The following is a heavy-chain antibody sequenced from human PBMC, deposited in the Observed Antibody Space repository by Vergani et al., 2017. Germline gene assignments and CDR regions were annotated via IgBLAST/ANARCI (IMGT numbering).Heavy chain of an antibody. CDR2: IRSKAYGGTT. J-gene: IGHJ4*02. V-gene: IGHV3-49*02. CDR3: TRDLDLAPRYYYGSGSYYRPFDY. CDR1: GVSVTDYN. Sequence: AQLQESGPGLVKPSETLSLTCHVFGVSVTDYNCNWVRQAPGKGLGGVGFIRSKAYGGTTEYAASVKGRFTISRDDSKSIAYLQMKSLKTEDTAVYYCTRDLDLAPRYYYGSGSYYRPFDYWGQGTLVTVSS. D-gene: IGHD3-10*01.